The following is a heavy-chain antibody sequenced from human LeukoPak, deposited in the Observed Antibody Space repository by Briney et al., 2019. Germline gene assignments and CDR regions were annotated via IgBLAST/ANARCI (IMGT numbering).Heavy chain of an antibody. CDR2: IYSSGST. CDR3: ARDISSGYNWFDP. V-gene: IGHV4-4*07. J-gene: IGHJ5*02. CDR1: GGSISSYY. Sequence: SETLSLTCSVSGGSISSYYWSWIRQPAGKGLEWVGRIYSSGSTNYNPSLKSRVTMSVDTSKNQFSLKLSSVTAADTANYYCARDISSGYNWFDPWGQGTLVTVSS. D-gene: IGHD3-22*01.